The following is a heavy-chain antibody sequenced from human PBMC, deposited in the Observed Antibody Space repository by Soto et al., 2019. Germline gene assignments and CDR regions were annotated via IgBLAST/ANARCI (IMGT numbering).Heavy chain of an antibody. Sequence: QVQLVQSGAEVKKPGASVKVSCKASGYTFSSYRISWVRQAPGQGPEWMGWIHAYNGDTKYAQKFQDRLTMTTDTSTSTAYMELRSLTSADTAVYYCARADYGDDDYWGQGTLVTVSS. CDR2: IHAYNGDT. J-gene: IGHJ4*02. CDR1: GYTFSSYR. V-gene: IGHV1-18*01. D-gene: IGHD4-17*01. CDR3: ARADYGDDDY.